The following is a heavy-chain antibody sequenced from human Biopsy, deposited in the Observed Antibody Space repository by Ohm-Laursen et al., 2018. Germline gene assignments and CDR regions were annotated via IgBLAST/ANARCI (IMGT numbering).Heavy chain of an antibody. CDR1: GGSFSGTY. J-gene: IGHJ4*02. CDR3: ARGEYYAYWSGARKLNYFDY. Sequence: TLSLTWAVSGGSFSGTYWSWIRQTPGKGLEWIGEINHSGSTKYNPSFESRVTISVDTSENQFSLNLFSVTAADAARYFCARGEYYAYWSGARKLNYFDYWGQGTLVTVSS. CDR2: INHSGST. V-gene: IGHV4-34*01. D-gene: IGHD3-3*01.